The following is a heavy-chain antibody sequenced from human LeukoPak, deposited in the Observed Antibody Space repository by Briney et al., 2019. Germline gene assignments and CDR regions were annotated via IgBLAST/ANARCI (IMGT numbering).Heavy chain of an antibody. Sequence: SSETLSLTCTVSGGSISSYYWSWIRQPPGKGLEWIGYIYYSGSTNYNPSLKSRVTISVDTSKNQFSLKLSSVTAEDTAVYYCAIMGYPLDYWGQGTLVTVSS. D-gene: IGHD2-8*01. V-gene: IGHV4-59*01. CDR1: GGSISSYY. CDR3: AIMGYPLDY. J-gene: IGHJ4*02. CDR2: IYYSGST.